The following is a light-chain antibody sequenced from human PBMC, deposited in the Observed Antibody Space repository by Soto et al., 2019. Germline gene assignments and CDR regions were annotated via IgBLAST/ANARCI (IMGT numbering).Light chain of an antibody. Sequence: QSALTQPPSASGSPGQSVTISCTGTSSDVGGYNYVSWYQQHPGEAPKLMIYEVSERPSGVPDRFSGSKSGNTASVTVSGLQAEDEADYYCSSYAGSNNVIFGGGTKLTVL. CDR2: EVS. J-gene: IGLJ2*01. V-gene: IGLV2-8*01. CDR1: SSDVGGYNY. CDR3: SSYAGSNNVI.